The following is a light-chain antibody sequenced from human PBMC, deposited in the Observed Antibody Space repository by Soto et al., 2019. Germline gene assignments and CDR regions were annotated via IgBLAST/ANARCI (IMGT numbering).Light chain of an antibody. J-gene: IGKJ1*01. V-gene: IGKV1-5*01. CDR3: QQFIDGWT. Sequence: IQMIQSPSTLSASIGDRVTITCRASQSINNRLAWYQQMPGKAPNLLIYDASTLESGVPSRFRGSGSETEFTLTISGLQPDDFATYYCQQFIDGWTFGQGTKVEIK. CDR2: DAS. CDR1: QSINNR.